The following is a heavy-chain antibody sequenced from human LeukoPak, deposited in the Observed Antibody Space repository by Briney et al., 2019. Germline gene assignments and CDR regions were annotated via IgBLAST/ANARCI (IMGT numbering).Heavy chain of an antibody. J-gene: IGHJ4*02. CDR1: GFTFSRYW. CDR2: IHEDGGEK. Sequence: GGSLRLSCVVSGFTFSRYWMEWVRQTPGKGLEWVANIHEDGGEKYYVDSVKGRFTISRDNAKNTLYLQMNSLRAEDTAVYYCARGYSDYDYWGQGTLVTVSS. CDR3: ARGYSDYDY. D-gene: IGHD4-11*01. V-gene: IGHV3-7*04.